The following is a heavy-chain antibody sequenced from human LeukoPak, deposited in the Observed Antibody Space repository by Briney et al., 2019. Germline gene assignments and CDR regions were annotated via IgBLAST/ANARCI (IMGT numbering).Heavy chain of an antibody. CDR3: ARVGYCGGDCYPFDY. D-gene: IGHD2-21*02. V-gene: IGHV4-59*01. J-gene: IGHJ4*02. CDR2: IYYSGTT. Sequence: SETLSLTCTVSGGSISSYYWSWIRQPPGKGLDCIGYIYYSGTTNYNPSLKSRVTISLDTSKNQFSLKLTSVTAADTAVYYCARVGYCGGDCYPFDYWGQGTLTTISS. CDR1: GGSISSYY.